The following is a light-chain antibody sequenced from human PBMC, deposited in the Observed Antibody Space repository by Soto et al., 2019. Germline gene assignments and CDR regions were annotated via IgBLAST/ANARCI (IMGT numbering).Light chain of an antibody. CDR2: TND. Sequence: QPVLTQPPSASGTPGQRVTISCSGRFSNIGSNYVYWYQQLPGTAPKLLIFTNDQRTSGVPGRFSGSKSGTSASLAISGLRSEDEADYYCAVWDDSLRGWVFGGWTQLTV. CDR1: FSNIGSNY. V-gene: IGLV1-47*02. CDR3: AVWDDSLRGWV. J-gene: IGLJ3*02.